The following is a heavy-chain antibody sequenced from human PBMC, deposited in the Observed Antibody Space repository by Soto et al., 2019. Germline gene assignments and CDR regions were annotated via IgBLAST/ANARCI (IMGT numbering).Heavy chain of an antibody. CDR3: AHRRQQLSRCWFDP. CDR2: LYWDDDK. J-gene: IGHJ5*02. D-gene: IGHD6-13*01. Sequence: QITLKESGPTLVKPTQTLTLTCTFSGFSLSTSGVGVGWIRQPPGTALEWLALLYWDDDKRYSPSLKSRLTITKDTSKNPVVLTMTNMDPVDTATYYCAHRRQQLSRCWFDPWGRGSLFIVSS. CDR1: GFSLSTSGVG. V-gene: IGHV2-5*02.